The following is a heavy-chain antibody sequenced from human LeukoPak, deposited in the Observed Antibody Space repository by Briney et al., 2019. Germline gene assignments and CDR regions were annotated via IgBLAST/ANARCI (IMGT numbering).Heavy chain of an antibody. CDR3: AKIGAAARRTPNPRWFDP. D-gene: IGHD6-6*01. CDR1: GYTFTRYD. V-gene: IGHV1-8*01. CDR2: MNPNSGNT. Sequence: ASVKLSCKASGYTFTRYDINWVRQATGQGREWMGWMNPNSGNTGYAQKFQGRVSMTWNTSISTAYTELSSLKSEDTAVYYCAKIGAAARRTPNPRWFDPWGQGTLVTVSS. J-gene: IGHJ5*02.